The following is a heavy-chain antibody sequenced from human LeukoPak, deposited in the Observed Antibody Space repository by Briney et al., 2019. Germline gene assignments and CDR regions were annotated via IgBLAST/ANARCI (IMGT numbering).Heavy chain of an antibody. J-gene: IGHJ3*01. CDR2: VSNYNGKT. D-gene: IGHD1-26*01. CDR3: ARDQSGHPLEDAFEV. Sequence: GASVNVSFKASVYIFSNYAVSWVRQAPGHGVEGMGWVSNYNGKTNYEQNFQDRVTMTTDTSTRIVYMDLRSLRSDDTAMYYCARDQSGHPLEDAFEVWGQGTMVIVSS. CDR1: VYIFSNYA. V-gene: IGHV1-18*01.